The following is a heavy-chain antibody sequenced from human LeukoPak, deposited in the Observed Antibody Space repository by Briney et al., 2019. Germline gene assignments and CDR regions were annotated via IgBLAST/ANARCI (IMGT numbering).Heavy chain of an antibody. D-gene: IGHD3-22*01. Sequence: ETLSLTCAVYGGSFSGYYWSWIRQAPGKGLEWVSVISGSDGSTHYADSVKGRFTISRDNSKNTLYLQMNSLRAEDTAVYYCAKDLDVYYYGSSGYLFDYWGQGTLVTVSS. CDR1: GGSFSGYY. J-gene: IGHJ4*02. V-gene: IGHV3-23*01. CDR3: AKDLDVYYYGSSGYLFDY. CDR2: ISGSDGST.